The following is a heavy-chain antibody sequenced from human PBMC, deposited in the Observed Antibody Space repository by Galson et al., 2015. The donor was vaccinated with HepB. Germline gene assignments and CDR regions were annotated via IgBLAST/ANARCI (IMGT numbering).Heavy chain of an antibody. Sequence: SLRLSCAASGFDFSRSGMHWVRQAPGKGLEWVAVISYDGDNKEYAESVKGRFTISRDNFKNTLYLEMNNLRKADTAMYYCAKDPGRAAITSSKWFDPWGQGALVTVSS. CDR2: ISYDGDNK. CDR1: GFDFSRSG. V-gene: IGHV3-30*18. D-gene: IGHD3-10*01. J-gene: IGHJ5*02. CDR3: AKDPGRAAITSSKWFDP.